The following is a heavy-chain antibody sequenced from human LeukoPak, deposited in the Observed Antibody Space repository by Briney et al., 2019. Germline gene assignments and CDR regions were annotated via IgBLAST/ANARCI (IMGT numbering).Heavy chain of an antibody. CDR1: GYTFSNYG. J-gene: IGHJ4*02. D-gene: IGHD3-22*01. Sequence: ASVKVSCKASGYTFSNYGISWVRQAPGQGLEWVGWIMGDNGNTNYAQKLQGRVTMSTDTSTRTAYMELRSLRSDDTAVYYCARGGYYYDSSGTTPFDNWGQGTLVTVSS. CDR2: IMGDNGNT. V-gene: IGHV1-18*01. CDR3: ARGGYYYDSSGTTPFDN.